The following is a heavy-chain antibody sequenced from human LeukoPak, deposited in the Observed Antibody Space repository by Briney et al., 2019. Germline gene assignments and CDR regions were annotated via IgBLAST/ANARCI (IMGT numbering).Heavy chain of an antibody. CDR2: IYHSGST. CDR3: ARGYDSSGYRDNWYFDL. V-gene: IGHV4-30-2*01. CDR1: GGSISSGGSS. D-gene: IGHD3-22*01. Sequence: PSQTLSLTCAVSGGSISSGGSSWSWIRQPPGKGLEWIGYIYHSGSTYYNPSLKSRVTISVDRSKNQFSLKLSSVTAADTAVYYCARGYDSSGYRDNWYFDLWGRGTLVTVSS. J-gene: IGHJ2*01.